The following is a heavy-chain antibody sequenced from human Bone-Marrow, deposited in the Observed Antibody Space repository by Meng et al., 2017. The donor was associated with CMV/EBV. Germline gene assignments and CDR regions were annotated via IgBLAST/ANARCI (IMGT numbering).Heavy chain of an antibody. Sequence: QVQLVQSGAEVKKPGASVTVSCKASGYMFNTYGISWVRQAPGQGLEWMGWISVYNGNTKDAQTVQGRVTMTTDTSTSTVYMELTSLRSDDTAVYYCARDKIAVRPGWFDPWGQGTLVTVSS. V-gene: IGHV1-18*01. CDR3: ARDKIAVRPGWFDP. J-gene: IGHJ5*02. CDR1: GYMFNTYG. D-gene: IGHD6-6*01. CDR2: ISVYNGNT.